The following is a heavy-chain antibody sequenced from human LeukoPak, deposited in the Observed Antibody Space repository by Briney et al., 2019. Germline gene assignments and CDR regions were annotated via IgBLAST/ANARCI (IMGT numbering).Heavy chain of an antibody. D-gene: IGHD2-15*01. Sequence: PGGSLRLSCAASGFTFSSYAMHWVRQAPGKGLEYVSAISSNGGSTYYANSVKGRFTISRDNSKSTLYLQMGSLRAEDMAVYYCARDPSGDCSGGSCYDPYFDYWGQGTLVTVSS. V-gene: IGHV3-64*01. CDR1: GFTFSSYA. CDR3: ARDPSGDCSGGSCYDPYFDY. J-gene: IGHJ4*02. CDR2: ISSNGGST.